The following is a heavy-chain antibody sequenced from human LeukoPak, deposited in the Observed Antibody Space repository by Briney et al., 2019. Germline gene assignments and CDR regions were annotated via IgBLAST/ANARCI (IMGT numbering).Heavy chain of an antibody. CDR3: ARSLGYCSAGSCFPFDY. CDR2: IKEDGTKK. D-gene: IGHD2-15*01. J-gene: IGHJ4*02. Sequence: GGSLRLSCAASGFTFSRYWMTWVRQAPGKGLEWVANIKEDGTKKYYVDSVKGRFTISRDNAKNSLYPQMNSLRAEDTAVYYCARSLGYCSAGSCFPFDYWGQGTLVTVSS. CDR1: GFTFSRYW. V-gene: IGHV3-7*05.